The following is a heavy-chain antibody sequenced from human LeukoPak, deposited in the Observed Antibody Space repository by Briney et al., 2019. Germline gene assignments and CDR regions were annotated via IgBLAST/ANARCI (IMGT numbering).Heavy chain of an antibody. V-gene: IGHV3-30*03. CDR3: ARGIDSSGSEPHVGGGY. Sequence: PGRSLRLSCAASGFTFSSYGMHWVRQAPGKGLEWVAVISYDGSNKYYADSVKGRFTISRDNSKNTLYLQMNSLRAEDTAVYYCARGIDSSGSEPHVGGGYWGQGTLVTVSS. D-gene: IGHD3-22*01. J-gene: IGHJ4*02. CDR2: ISYDGSNK. CDR1: GFTFSSYG.